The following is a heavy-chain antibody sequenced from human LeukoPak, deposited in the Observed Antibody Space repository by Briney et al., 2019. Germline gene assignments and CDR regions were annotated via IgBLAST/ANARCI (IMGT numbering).Heavy chain of an antibody. J-gene: IGHJ6*03. V-gene: IGHV1-2*02. D-gene: IGHD5-18*01. CDR1: GYTFTGYY. CDR2: INPNSGGT. Sequence: GASVKVSCKASGYTFTGYYMHWVRQAPGQGLEWMGWINPNSGGTNYAQKFQGRVTMTRDTSISTAYMELSRLRSDDTAVYYCAARGYSYGFSGYYYYMDVWGKGTTVTVSS. CDR3: AARGYSYGFSGYYYYMDV.